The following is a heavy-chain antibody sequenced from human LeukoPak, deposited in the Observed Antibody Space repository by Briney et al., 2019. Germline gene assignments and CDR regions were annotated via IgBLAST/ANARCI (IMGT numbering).Heavy chain of an antibody. D-gene: IGHD3-9*01. J-gene: IGHJ4*02. Sequence: GRSLRLSCAASGFTFSSYGMHWVRQAPGKGLEWVAVISYDGSNKYYADSVKGRFTISRDNSKNTLYLQMNSLRAEDTAVYYCARFSDTLVRGLDYWGQGTLVTVSS. CDR2: ISYDGSNK. V-gene: IGHV3-30*03. CDR1: GFTFSSYG. CDR3: ARFSDTLVRGLDY.